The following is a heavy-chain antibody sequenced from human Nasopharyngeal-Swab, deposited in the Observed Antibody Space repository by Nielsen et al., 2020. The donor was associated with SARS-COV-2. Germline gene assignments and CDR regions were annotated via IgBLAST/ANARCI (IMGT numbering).Heavy chain of an antibody. D-gene: IGHD2-8*01. V-gene: IGHV3-48*04. Sequence: LSLTCATSGFTFSSYIMNWVRQVPGKGLEWLSYISPGSDAMSYADSVKGRFTISRDNAKNSLYLQMNSLRAEDTAVYFCARLFGVRYSDNWGQGTLVTVSS. CDR1: GFTFSSYI. J-gene: IGHJ4*02. CDR3: ARLFGVRYSDN. CDR2: ISPGSDAM.